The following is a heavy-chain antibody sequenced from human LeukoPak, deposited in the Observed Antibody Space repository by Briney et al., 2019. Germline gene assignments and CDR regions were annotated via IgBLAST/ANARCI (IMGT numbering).Heavy chain of an antibody. D-gene: IGHD3-10*01. CDR2: ISNSSSTM. CDR1: GFTFSTFS. J-gene: IGHJ3*02. CDR3: ASDNYYYGSGSSRGAFDI. V-gene: IGHV3-48*02. Sequence: PGGSLRLSCAASGFTFSTFSMNWVRQAPGKGLEWVSYISNSSSTMDYADSVKGRFTISRDNAKNSLYLQMNSLRDEDTAVYYCASDNYYYGSGSSRGAFDIWGQGTMVTVSS.